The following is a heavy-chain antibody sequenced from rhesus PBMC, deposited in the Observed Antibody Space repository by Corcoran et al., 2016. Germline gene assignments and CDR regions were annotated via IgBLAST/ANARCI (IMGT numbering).Heavy chain of an antibody. Sequence: QVQLQESGRGLVKPSETLSLTCAVSCYSIRSGSDWGWIRQPPVKGLEYIGYISGSSGFTYYNPSLKSRVTISKDTSKNQFSLKLTSVTAADTAVYYCGRGAAIDYWGQGVLVTVSS. CDR3: GRGAAIDY. V-gene: IGHV4-99*02. CDR1: CYSIRSGSD. D-gene: IGHD6-25*01. CDR2: ISGSSGFT. J-gene: IGHJ4*01.